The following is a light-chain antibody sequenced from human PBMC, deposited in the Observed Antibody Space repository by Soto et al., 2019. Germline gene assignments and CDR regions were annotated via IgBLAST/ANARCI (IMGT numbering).Light chain of an antibody. J-gene: IGKJ4*01. Sequence: DSQMTQSPSSLSASGGDRVTVXXRASQSIGRYLSGDQQKPGTAPYXVRNFASPLQRLGPSMFSGRGAVTDFTLATSSLQPAAFATYSCPHSSRTTQTFGGGTNVEIK. CDR1: QSIGRY. CDR3: PHSSRTTQT. CDR2: FAS. V-gene: IGKV1-39*01.